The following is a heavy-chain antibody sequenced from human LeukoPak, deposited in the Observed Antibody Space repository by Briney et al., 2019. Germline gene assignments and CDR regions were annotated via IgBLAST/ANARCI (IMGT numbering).Heavy chain of an antibody. D-gene: IGHD5-24*01. CDR1: GFTFSSYA. CDR3: AKAVEMATIDILDY. Sequence: GGSLRLSCAASGFTFSSYAMSWVRQAPGRGLEWVSAISGSGGSTYYADSVKGRFTISRDNSKNTLYLQMNSLRAEDTAVYYCAKAVEMATIDILDYWGQGTLVTVSS. CDR2: ISGSGGST. V-gene: IGHV3-23*01. J-gene: IGHJ4*02.